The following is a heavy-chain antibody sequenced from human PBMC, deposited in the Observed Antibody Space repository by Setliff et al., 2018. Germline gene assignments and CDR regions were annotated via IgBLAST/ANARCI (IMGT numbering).Heavy chain of an antibody. V-gene: IGHV4-39*01. D-gene: IGHD2-15*01. CDR3: GRGFSRIEGWGNWFDP. CDR2: IYDSGSS. J-gene: IGHJ5*02. CDR1: GGSVSNSGFF. Sequence: SETLSLTCTVSGGSVSNSGFFWGWLRQAPGKGLEWIGNIYDSGSSNYNASLKSRLIITRVTSKNQISRKLTSVTAADTAVYYCGRGFSRIEGWGNWFDPWGQGILVTVSS.